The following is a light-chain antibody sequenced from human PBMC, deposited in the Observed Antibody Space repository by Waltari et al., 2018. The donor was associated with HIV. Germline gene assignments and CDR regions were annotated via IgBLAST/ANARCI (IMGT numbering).Light chain of an antibody. CDR3: LLSFGGDLV. CDR2: DSN. V-gene: IGLV7-46*01. CDR1: AGVVTRGHC. J-gene: IGLJ2*01. Sequence: QPVVTQEASLTVSPRGTVALTCASSAGVVTRGHCPHWFQVRPGQAPKTLIFDSNNRYSGTPARFAGSFLGGKAVLTLTGALPEDEGDYYCLLSFGGDLVFGGGTKLTVL.